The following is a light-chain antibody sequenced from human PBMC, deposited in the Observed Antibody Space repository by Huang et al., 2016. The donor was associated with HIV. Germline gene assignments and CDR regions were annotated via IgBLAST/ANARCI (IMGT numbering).Light chain of an antibody. CDR2: GAT. Sequence: DIQMTQSPSLLSASVEDRVTLSCRASKIITTYLHWYQQRPGGAPKLLIYGATRVQSGIPSRFRGRASGTDFTLIIDSLQSEDFATYYCQQTYSTPLTFGGGTTVEIK. V-gene: IGKV1-39*01. CDR3: QQTYSTPLT. CDR1: KIITTY. J-gene: IGKJ4*01.